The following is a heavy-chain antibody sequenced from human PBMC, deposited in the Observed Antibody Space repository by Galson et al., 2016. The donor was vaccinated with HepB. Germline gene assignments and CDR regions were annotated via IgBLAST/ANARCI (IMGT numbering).Heavy chain of an antibody. Sequence: SLRLSCAASGFIFSSHSMNWVRQAPGKGLEWVSYISSHSSTIFYADSVTGRFTISRDNAKNSLYLQMNSLRDEDTAVYYCARGEDIWSGYQHKPPFDYWGQGTLVTVSS. J-gene: IGHJ4*02. V-gene: IGHV3-48*02. D-gene: IGHD3-3*01. CDR2: ISSHSSTI. CDR1: GFIFSSHS. CDR3: ARGEDIWSGYQHKPPFDY.